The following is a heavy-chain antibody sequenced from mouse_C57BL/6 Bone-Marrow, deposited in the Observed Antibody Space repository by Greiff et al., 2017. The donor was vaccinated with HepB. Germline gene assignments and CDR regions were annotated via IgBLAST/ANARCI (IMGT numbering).Heavy chain of an antibody. CDR3: VRDYYSNYAWFAY. CDR1: GFSFNTYA. Sequence: EVQLVESGGGLVQPKGSLKLSCAASGFSFNTYAMNWVRQAPGKGLEWVARIRSKSNNYATYYADSVKDRFTISRDDSESMLYLQMNNLKTEETAMYYCVRDYYSNYAWFAYWGQGTLVTVSA. J-gene: IGHJ3*01. CDR2: IRSKSNNYAT. D-gene: IGHD2-5*01. V-gene: IGHV10-1*01.